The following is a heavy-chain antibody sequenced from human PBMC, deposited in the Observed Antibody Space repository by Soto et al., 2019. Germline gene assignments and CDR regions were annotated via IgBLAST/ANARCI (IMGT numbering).Heavy chain of an antibody. Sequence: GSLRLSCAASGLTFSSYSMNWVRQAPGKGLEWVSYISSSSGTIYYADSVKGRFTISRDNAKNSLYLQMNSLRDEDTAVYYCARDSSSWYDQWYFDLWGRGTLVTVSS. J-gene: IGHJ2*01. V-gene: IGHV3-48*02. CDR2: ISSSSGTI. D-gene: IGHD6-13*01. CDR3: ARDSSSWYDQWYFDL. CDR1: GLTFSSYS.